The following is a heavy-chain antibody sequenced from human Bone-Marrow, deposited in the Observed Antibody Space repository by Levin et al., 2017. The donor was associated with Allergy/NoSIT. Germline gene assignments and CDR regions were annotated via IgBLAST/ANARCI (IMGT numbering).Heavy chain of an antibody. J-gene: IGHJ1*01. V-gene: IGHV3-66*02. Sequence: AGGSLRLSCAVSGFTVSSNYMSWVRQAPGKGLEWVSVIYSGGSTSYADSVKGRFTISRDNSKNTLYLQMNSLRDEDTAVYYCARVGYSSGWYRHWGQGTLVTVSS. D-gene: IGHD6-19*01. CDR3: ARVGYSSGWYRH. CDR2: IYSGGST. CDR1: GFTVSSNY.